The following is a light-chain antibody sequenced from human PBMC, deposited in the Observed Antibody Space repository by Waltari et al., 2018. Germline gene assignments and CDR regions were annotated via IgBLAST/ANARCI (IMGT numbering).Light chain of an antibody. CDR2: GAS. CDR3: QKYDRLPAT. V-gene: IGKV3-20*01. CDR1: QSVSRF. Sequence: EIVLTQSPGTLSLSPGERGTLSCRASQSVSRFLAWYQQKPGQAPRLLIYGASTRATGIPDRFRGSGSGTDFSLTISRLGPEDFAVYYCQKYDRLPATFGQGTKVEIK. J-gene: IGKJ1*01.